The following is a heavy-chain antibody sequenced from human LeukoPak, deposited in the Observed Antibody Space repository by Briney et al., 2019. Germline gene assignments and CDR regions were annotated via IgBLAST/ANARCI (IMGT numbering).Heavy chain of an antibody. CDR2: INTDSGGT. D-gene: IGHD3-10*01. V-gene: IGHV1-2*02. CDR1: GYSFNTYY. J-gene: IGHJ5*02. CDR3: TRHVVTLVRGVTDRKEDWFDP. Sequence: ASVNVSCKASGYSFNTYYMNWVRQAPGQGLEWLGWINTDSGGTNYAQKFLGRVTMTRDKANSTAYLELSELRSDDTAVYFCTRHVVTLVRGVTDRKEDWFDPWGQGTLVSVSS.